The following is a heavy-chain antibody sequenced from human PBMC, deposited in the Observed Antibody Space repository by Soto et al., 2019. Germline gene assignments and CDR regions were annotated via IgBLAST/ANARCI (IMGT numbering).Heavy chain of an antibody. CDR1: GFTFSDYY. Sequence: QVQLVESGGGLVKPGGSLRLSCAASGFTFSDYYMSWIRQAPGKGLEWVSYISSSGSTIYYADSVKGRFTISRDNAKNPRYRKRNSRRAEDGAVYYCASRRGGQIDYYGSEGSDDYWAQGPLVTVSS. V-gene: IGHV3-11*01. CDR3: ASRRGGQIDYYGSEGSDDY. CDR2: ISSSGSTI. D-gene: IGHD3-10*01. J-gene: IGHJ4*02.